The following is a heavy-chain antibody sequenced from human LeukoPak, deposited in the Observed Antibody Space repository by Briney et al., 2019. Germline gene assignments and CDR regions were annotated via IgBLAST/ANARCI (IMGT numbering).Heavy chain of an antibody. D-gene: IGHD3-10*01. J-gene: IGHJ4*02. CDR3: AKETASDFGGAVDS. CDR2: ISGSGGST. V-gene: IGHV3-23*01. CDR1: GFTFNNYA. Sequence: GGSLRLSCAASGFTFNNYAMSWVRQAPGKGLEWVSAISGSGGSTYYADSVKGRFTISRDNSKNTMYLQTNSLRAEDMAVYYCAKETASDFGGAVDSWGPGTLVTVSS.